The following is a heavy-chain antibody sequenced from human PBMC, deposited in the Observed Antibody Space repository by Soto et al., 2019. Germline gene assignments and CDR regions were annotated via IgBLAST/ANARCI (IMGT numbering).Heavy chain of an antibody. CDR1: GGSISSGGYY. Sequence: QVQLQESGPGLVKPSQTLSLTCTVSGGSISSGGYYWSWIRQHPGKGLEWIGYTYYSGSTYYNPSLKSRVTISVDTSKNQFSLKLSSVTAADTAVYYCARDALKRYCSGGSCYGPSYYYGMDVWGQGTTVTVSS. CDR2: TYYSGST. CDR3: ARDALKRYCSGGSCYGPSYYYGMDV. V-gene: IGHV4-31*03. J-gene: IGHJ6*02. D-gene: IGHD2-15*01.